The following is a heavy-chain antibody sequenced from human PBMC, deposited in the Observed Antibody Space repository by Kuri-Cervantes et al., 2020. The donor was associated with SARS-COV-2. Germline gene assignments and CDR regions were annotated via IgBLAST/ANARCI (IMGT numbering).Heavy chain of an antibody. V-gene: IGHV3-48*01. CDR1: GFTFSSYS. J-gene: IGHJ4*02. CDR3: AKDRGEQWPIYYFDY. CDR2: ISSSSSTI. Sequence: GGSLRLSCAASGFTFSSYSMNWVRQAPGKGLEWVSYISSSSSTIYYGDSVKGHFTISRDNSKNTLYLQMDSLRAEDTAVYYCAKDRGEQWPIYYFDYWGQGALVTVSS. D-gene: IGHD3-10*01.